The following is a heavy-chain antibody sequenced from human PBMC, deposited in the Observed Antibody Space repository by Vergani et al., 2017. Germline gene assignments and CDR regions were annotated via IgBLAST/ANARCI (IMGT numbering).Heavy chain of an antibody. V-gene: IGHV1-69-2*01. D-gene: IGHD3-16*01. CDR3: ATVALRGIRFFDR. J-gene: IGHJ2*01. CDR2: FDLEDGQS. CDR1: GHTSSDFQ. Sequence: EVRLEQSGAEVKRPGTTVNISCKVSGHTSSDFQIHWVQQGPGRGLEWMGLFDLEDGQSIQTDKFVGRVTMTADKSMDTAYMEITSLISDDTAVYYCATVALRGIRFFDRWGRGTPVTVSS.